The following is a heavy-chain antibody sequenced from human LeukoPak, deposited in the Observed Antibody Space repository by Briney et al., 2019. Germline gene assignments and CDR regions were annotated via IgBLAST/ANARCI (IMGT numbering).Heavy chain of an antibody. V-gene: IGHV3-30*02. CDR3: AKFQNYYYDSSGYLHY. CDR2: IRYDGSNK. D-gene: IGHD3-22*01. Sequence: GGSLRLSCAASGFTFSSYGMHWVRQAPGKGLEWVAFIRYDGSNKYYADSVKGRFTISRDNSKNTLYLQMNSLRAEDTAVYYCAKFQNYYYDSSGYLHYWGQGTLVTVSS. J-gene: IGHJ4*02. CDR1: GFTFSSYG.